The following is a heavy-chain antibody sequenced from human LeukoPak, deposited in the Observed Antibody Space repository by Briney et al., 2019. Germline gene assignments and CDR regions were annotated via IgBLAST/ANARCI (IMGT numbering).Heavy chain of an antibody. V-gene: IGHV1-8*01. D-gene: IGHD1-20*01. J-gene: IGHJ5*02. Sequence: ASVKVSCKASGYTFTSYDINWVQQATGQGLEWMGWMNPNSGNTGYAQKFQGRVTMTRNTSISTAYMELSSLRSDDTAVYYCARDNSIGGRGWWFDPWGQGTLVTVSS. CDR3: ARDNSIGGRGWWFDP. CDR1: GYTFTSYD. CDR2: MNPNSGNT.